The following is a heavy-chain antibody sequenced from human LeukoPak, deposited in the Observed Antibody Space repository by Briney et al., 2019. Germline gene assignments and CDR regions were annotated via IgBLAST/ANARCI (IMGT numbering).Heavy chain of an antibody. CDR1: GFTFSSYA. J-gene: IGHJ6*03. V-gene: IGHV3-23*01. D-gene: IGHD3-3*01. Sequence: PGGSLRLSCTASGFTFSSYAMSWVRQAPGKGLEWVSAISGSGGSTYYADSVKGRFTISRDNSKNTLYLQMNSLRAEDTAVYYCAKDPLSLEWFYYYYYMDVWGKGTTVTVSS. CDR3: AKDPLSLEWFYYYYYMDV. CDR2: ISGSGGST.